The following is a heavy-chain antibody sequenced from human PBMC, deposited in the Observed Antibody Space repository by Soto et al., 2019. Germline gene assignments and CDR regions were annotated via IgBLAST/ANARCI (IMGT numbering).Heavy chain of an antibody. CDR3: ARYVTTDDAFDI. V-gene: IGHV1-18*01. D-gene: IGHD1-1*01. J-gene: IGHJ3*02. CDR2: ISTYNGNT. CDR1: GYIFISYG. Sequence: ASVKVSCKASGYIFISYGISWVRQAPGQGLEWMGWISTYNGNTNYAQKLQGRVTMTTDTSTSTAYMELRSLRSDDTAVYYCARYVTTDDAFDIWGQGTMVTVSS.